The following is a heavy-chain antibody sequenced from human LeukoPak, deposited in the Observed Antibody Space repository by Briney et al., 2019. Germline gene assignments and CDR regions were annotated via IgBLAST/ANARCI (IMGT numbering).Heavy chain of an antibody. J-gene: IGHJ4*02. CDR2: IKQDGSEK. CDR3: ASTYYDFWSGSD. CDR1: GFTFRNHA. Sequence: GGSLRLSCAASGFTFRNHALYWVRQAPGKGLEWVANIKQDGSEKYYVDSVKGRFTISRDNAKNSLYLQMNSLRAEDTAVYYCASTYYDFWSGSDWGQGTLVTVSS. V-gene: IGHV3-7*01. D-gene: IGHD3-3*01.